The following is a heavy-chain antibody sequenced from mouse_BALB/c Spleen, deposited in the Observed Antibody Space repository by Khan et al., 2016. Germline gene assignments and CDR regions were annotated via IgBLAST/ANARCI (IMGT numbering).Heavy chain of an antibody. V-gene: IGHV14-3*02. D-gene: IGHD4-1*01. CDR2: IDPANGNT. Sequence: VQLQQSGAELVKPGASVKLSCTASGFNIKDTYMHWVKQRPEQGLEWIGRIDPANGNTKYDPKFQGKATITADTSSNTAYLQLSSPTPEDTAVYYCANWDWYFDVWGAGTTVTVSS. J-gene: IGHJ1*01. CDR1: GFNIKDTY. CDR3: ANWDWYFDV.